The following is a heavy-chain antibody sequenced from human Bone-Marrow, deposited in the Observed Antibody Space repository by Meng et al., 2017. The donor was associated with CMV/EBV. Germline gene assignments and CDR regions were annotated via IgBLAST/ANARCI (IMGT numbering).Heavy chain of an antibody. V-gene: IGHV3-74*01. J-gene: IGHJ6*02. CDR3: TLGYCSGGSCYTRVQGYYYYGMDV. CDR1: GFTFSSYW. Sequence: GESLKISCAASGFTFSSYWVHWVRQAPGKGLVWVSRINSDGSSTSYADSVKGRFTISRDNAKNTLYLQMNSLRAEDTAVYYCTLGYCSGGSCYTRVQGYYYYGMDVWGQGTTVTVSS. CDR2: INSDGSST. D-gene: IGHD2-15*01.